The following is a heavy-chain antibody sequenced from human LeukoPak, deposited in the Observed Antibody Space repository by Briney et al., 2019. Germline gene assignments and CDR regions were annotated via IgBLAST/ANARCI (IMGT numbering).Heavy chain of an antibody. D-gene: IGHD6-13*01. CDR1: GRSITSDDYY. V-gene: IGHV4-30-4*01. J-gene: IGHJ4*02. CDR3: AIIAASGARTADY. CDR2: LSYTGGT. Sequence: PSETLSLTCTVPGRSITSDDYYWTWIRQPPGKGLEWIGYLSYTGGTHYSPSLKSRVTISVDTTKNQFSLNLTSVNAADTAVFFCAIIAASGARTADYWGQGTLVSVSS.